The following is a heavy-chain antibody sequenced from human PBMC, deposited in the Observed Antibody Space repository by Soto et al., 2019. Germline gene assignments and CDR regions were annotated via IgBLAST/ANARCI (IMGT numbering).Heavy chain of an antibody. CDR3: ARGWDYYGMDV. CDR2: FDPEEDET. CDR1: GYTFTDLS. D-gene: IGHD3-16*01. J-gene: IGHJ6*02. V-gene: IGHV1-24*01. Sequence: ASVKVSCKVSGYTFTDLSVHWVRQAPGKGLEWMGGFDPEEDETIYAQKFKGRVAMTEDTSTDTAYMELSSLRSEDTAMYYCARGWDYYGMDVWGQGTTVTVSS.